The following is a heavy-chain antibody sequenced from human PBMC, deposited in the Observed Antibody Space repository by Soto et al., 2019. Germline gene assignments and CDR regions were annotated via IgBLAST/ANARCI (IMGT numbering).Heavy chain of an antibody. D-gene: IGHD3-22*01. V-gene: IGHV5-51*03. CDR2: IYPGDSDT. J-gene: IGHJ4*02. Sequence: EVQLVQSGAEVKKSGESLKISCKGSGYTFTGYWIGWVRQMPGKGLEWMGIIYPGDSDTRYSPSFQGQVTISADKSISTAYLQWNSLKASDTAMYYRARCDSSAYYSTLDYWGQGTLVTVSS. CDR1: GYTFTGYW. CDR3: ARCDSSAYYSTLDY.